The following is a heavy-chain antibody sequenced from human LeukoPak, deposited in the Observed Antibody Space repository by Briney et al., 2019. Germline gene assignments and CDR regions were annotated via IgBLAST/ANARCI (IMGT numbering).Heavy chain of an antibody. J-gene: IGHJ4*02. V-gene: IGHV1-18*01. CDR1: GYTFTSYG. Sequence: ASVKVSCKASGYTFTSYGISWVRQAPGQGLEWMGWISAYNGNTNYAQKLQGRVTMTTDTSTSTAHMELRSLRSDDTAVYYCARDHRHYDFWSGYYDYWGQGTLVTVSS. D-gene: IGHD3-3*01. CDR3: ARDHRHYDFWSGYYDY. CDR2: ISAYNGNT.